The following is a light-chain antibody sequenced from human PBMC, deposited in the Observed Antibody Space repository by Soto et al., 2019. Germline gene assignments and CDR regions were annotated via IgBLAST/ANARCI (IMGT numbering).Light chain of an antibody. Sequence: PGERATLSCRASQSVSTYVAWYQQKPGQAPRLLIYDASNRATGIPARFSGSGSGTDFTLTISSLEPEDFAVYYCQHYGYPQWTFGQGTKVDIK. V-gene: IGKV3-11*01. CDR2: DAS. J-gene: IGKJ1*01. CDR3: QHYGYPQWT. CDR1: QSVSTY.